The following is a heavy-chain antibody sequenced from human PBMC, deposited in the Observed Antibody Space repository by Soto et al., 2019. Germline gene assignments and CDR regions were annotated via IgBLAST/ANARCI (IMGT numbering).Heavy chain of an antibody. CDR3: STRAYDTNGYYRFDP. CDR1: GGSFSGHS. J-gene: IGHJ5*01. Sequence: SETLSLTCAVYGGSFSGHSWTWVRQSPGKGLEWIGDINHSGRVNYSPSLKSRVTISLDTSKNQFSLTLSAVTAADTAMYYCSTRAYDTNGYYRFDPWGQGTLVTVSS. CDR2: INHSGRV. V-gene: IGHV4-34*01. D-gene: IGHD3-22*01.